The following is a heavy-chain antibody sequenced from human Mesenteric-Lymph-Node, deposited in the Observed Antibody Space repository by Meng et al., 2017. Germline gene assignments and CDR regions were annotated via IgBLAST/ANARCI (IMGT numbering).Heavy chain of an antibody. CDR2: INPNSGGT. J-gene: IGHJ4*02. CDR1: GYTFTGYY. Sequence: ASVKVSCKASGYTFTGYYMHWVRQAPGQGLEWMGRINPNSGGTNYAQKFQGRVTMTRDTSISTAYMELSRLRADDTAVYYCAREGDRYCDSSGSFDYWGQGTLVTVSS. CDR3: AREGDRYCDSSGSFDY. V-gene: IGHV1-2*06. D-gene: IGHD3-22*01.